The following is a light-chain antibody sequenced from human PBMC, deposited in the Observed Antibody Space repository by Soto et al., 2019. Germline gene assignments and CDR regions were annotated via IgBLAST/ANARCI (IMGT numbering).Light chain of an antibody. V-gene: IGKV3-15*01. CDR1: QSVSSH. J-gene: IGKJ1*01. CDR3: QKNNYWPLA. Sequence: IVMTQSPATLSVSPGEIATLSCRASQSVSSHLSWYQQKPGQAPSLLIYCASTRATGVPPRFSGSESGTELTLTISSLQSEDLAIYYCQKNNYWPLAFGQATRVEVK. CDR2: CAS.